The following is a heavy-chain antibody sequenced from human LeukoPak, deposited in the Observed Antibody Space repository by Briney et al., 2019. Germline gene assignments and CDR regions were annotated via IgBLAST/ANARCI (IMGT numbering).Heavy chain of an antibody. CDR2: ISGDGSVT. CDR1: GFTLRNYW. Sequence: GGSLRLSCKASGFTLRNYWMHWVRQVPGKRLVWVSRISGDGSVTNYADSVQGRFTISRDNAKNILYLQINSLRSEDTAVYYCARYSSSSGGPSYYLDYWGRGTLVTVSS. D-gene: IGHD6-6*01. V-gene: IGHV3-74*01. CDR3: ARYSSSSGGPSYYLDY. J-gene: IGHJ4*01.